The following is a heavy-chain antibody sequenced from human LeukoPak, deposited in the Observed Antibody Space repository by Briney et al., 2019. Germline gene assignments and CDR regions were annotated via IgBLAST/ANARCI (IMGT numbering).Heavy chain of an antibody. J-gene: IGHJ4*02. CDR2: MNPNSGNT. Sequence: ASVKVSCKASGYTFTSYDINWVRQATGQGLEWMGWMNPNSGNTGYAQKFQGRVTMTRNTSISTAYMELSSLRAEDTAVYYCARGSWYKGPHQKSNYFDYWGQGTLVTVSS. CDR3: ARGSWYKGPHQKSNYFDY. D-gene: IGHD6-13*01. V-gene: IGHV1-8*01. CDR1: GYTFTSYD.